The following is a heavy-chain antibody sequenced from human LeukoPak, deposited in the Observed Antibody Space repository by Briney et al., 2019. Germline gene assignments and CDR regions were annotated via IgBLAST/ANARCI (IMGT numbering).Heavy chain of an antibody. Sequence: ASVKVSCKASGYTFTSYDINWVRQATGQGFGWMGWMNPNSGNTGYAQKFQGRVTMTRNTSISTAYMELSSLRSEDTAVYYCARVYRVLRGNRGILGYWGQGTLVTVSS. CDR2: MNPNSGNT. D-gene: IGHD4-23*01. CDR3: ARVYRVLRGNRGILGY. V-gene: IGHV1-8*01. CDR1: GYTFTSYD. J-gene: IGHJ4*02.